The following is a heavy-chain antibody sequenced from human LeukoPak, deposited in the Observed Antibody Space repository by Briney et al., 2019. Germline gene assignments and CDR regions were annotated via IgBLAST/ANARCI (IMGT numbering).Heavy chain of an antibody. V-gene: IGHV1-2*02. CDR1: GYTFTGYY. Sequence: ASVKVSCKASGYTFTGYYMHWVRQAPGQGLEWMGWINPNSGSTNYAQKFQGRVTMTRDTSISTAYMELSRLRSDDTAVYYCARDLVVVPAAPLYYYYMDVWGKGTTVTVSS. D-gene: IGHD2-2*01. CDR2: INPNSGST. J-gene: IGHJ6*03. CDR3: ARDLVVVPAAPLYYYYMDV.